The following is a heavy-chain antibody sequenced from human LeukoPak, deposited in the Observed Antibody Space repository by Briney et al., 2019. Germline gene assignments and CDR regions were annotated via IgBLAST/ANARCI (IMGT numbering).Heavy chain of an antibody. CDR3: ARDFIPIH. CDR1: GGSISSYY. D-gene: IGHD3-16*02. V-gene: IGHV4-59*01. J-gene: IGHJ4*02. Sequence: SETLSLTCTVSGGSISSYYWSWIRQPPGKGQEWIGHIYYSGSTNYNPSLKSRVTISVDTSKNQFSLKLSSVTAADTAVYYCARDFIPIHWGQGTLVTVSS. CDR2: IYYSGST.